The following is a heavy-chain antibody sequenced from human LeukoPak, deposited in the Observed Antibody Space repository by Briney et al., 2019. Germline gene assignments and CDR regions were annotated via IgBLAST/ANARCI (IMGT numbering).Heavy chain of an antibody. J-gene: IGHJ3*02. Sequence: ASVKVSCKASGGTFSSYAISWVRQAPGQGLEWMGIINPRGGSTSYTQKFQGRVTMTRDMSTSTVYMELSSLRSEDTAVYYCARVATLYYDSSVGPFDIWGQGTMVTVSS. V-gene: IGHV1-46*01. D-gene: IGHD3-22*01. CDR2: INPRGGST. CDR3: ARVATLYYDSSVGPFDI. CDR1: GGTFSSYA.